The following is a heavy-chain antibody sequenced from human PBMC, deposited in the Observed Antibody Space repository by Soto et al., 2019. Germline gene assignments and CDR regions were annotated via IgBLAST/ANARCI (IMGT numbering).Heavy chain of an antibody. Sequence: GASVKVSCKASGYTFSGFYMHWVRQAPGQGLEWMGWIIPNSGGTKSAEKFQGRVTMTRDTSMSTAYMELSSLRSEDTAVYYCASPTYSSSSGLGYYYGMDVWGQGTTVTASS. D-gene: IGHD6-6*01. CDR2: IIPNSGGT. CDR3: ASPTYSSSSGLGYYYGMDV. J-gene: IGHJ6*02. CDR1: GYTFSGFY. V-gene: IGHV1-2*02.